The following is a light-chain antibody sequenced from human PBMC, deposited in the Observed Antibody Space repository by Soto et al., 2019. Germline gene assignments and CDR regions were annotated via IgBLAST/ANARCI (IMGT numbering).Light chain of an antibody. V-gene: IGKV1-39*01. CDR1: QNIDIY. J-gene: IGKJ2*01. CDR2: DVF. CDR3: QRSYIVSYT. Sequence: DIQMTQSPSSLYASVGETVTITCRASQNIDIYLTWYQQQPGQAPRLLLYDVFALQSGVPSRFSGSGSETDFTLTISSLQPDDSATYFCQRSYIVSYTFGQGTKLEIK.